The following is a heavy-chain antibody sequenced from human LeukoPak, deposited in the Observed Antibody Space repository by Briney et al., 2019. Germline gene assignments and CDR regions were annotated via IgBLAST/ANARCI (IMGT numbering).Heavy chain of an antibody. Sequence: GASVKVSCKASGYTFTSYDINWVRQATGQGLEWMGWMNPNSGNTGYAQKFQGRVTITRNTSIGTAYMELSSLRSEDTAVYYCARGRSSSWLHNWFDPWGQGTLVTVSS. D-gene: IGHD6-13*01. V-gene: IGHV1-8*03. CDR3: ARGRSSSWLHNWFDP. CDR2: MNPNSGNT. CDR1: GYTFTSYD. J-gene: IGHJ5*02.